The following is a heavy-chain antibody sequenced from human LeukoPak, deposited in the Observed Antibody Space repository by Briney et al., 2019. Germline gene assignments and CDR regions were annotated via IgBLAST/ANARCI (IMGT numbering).Heavy chain of an antibody. CDR1: GYTFTSYG. Sequence: ASVKVSCKASGYTFTSYGISWVRQAPGQGLAWMGWISAYNGNTNYAQKLQGRVTMATDTSTSTAYMELRSLRSDDTAVYYCARVEYSSSSMAYYFDYWGQGTLVTVSS. D-gene: IGHD6-6*01. CDR2: ISAYNGNT. CDR3: ARVEYSSSSMAYYFDY. V-gene: IGHV1-18*01. J-gene: IGHJ4*02.